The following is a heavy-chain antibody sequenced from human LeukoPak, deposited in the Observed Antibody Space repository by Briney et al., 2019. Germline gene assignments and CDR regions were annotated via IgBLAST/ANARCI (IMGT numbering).Heavy chain of an antibody. CDR1: GFTFGDYA. CDR3: TRDFSYRGGDCSTIDY. CDR2: IRSKAYGGTT. Sequence: GRSLRLSCTASGFTFGDYAMSWVRQAPGKGLEWVGFIRSKAYGGTTEYAASVKGRFTISRDDSKSIAYLQMNSLKTEDTAVYYCTRDFSYRGGDCSTIDYWGQGTLVTVSS. J-gene: IGHJ4*02. V-gene: IGHV3-49*04. D-gene: IGHD2-21*02.